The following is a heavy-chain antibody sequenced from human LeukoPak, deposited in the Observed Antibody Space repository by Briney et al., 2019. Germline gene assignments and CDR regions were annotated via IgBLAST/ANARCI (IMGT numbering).Heavy chain of an antibody. V-gene: IGHV4-34*01. CDR3: ARSPLPTSPYYYYYMDV. D-gene: IGHD5-12*01. CDR1: GGSFSGYY. CDR2: INHSGST. J-gene: IGHJ6*03. Sequence: SETLSLTCAVYGGSFSGYYWSWIRQPPGKGLEWIREINHSGSTNYNPSLKSRVTISVDTSKNQFSLKLSSVTAEDTAVYYCARSPLPTSPYYYYYMDVWGKGTTVTISS.